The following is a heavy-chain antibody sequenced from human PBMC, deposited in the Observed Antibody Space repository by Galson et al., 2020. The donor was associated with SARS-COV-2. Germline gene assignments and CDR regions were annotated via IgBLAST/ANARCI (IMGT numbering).Heavy chain of an antibody. V-gene: IGHV3-9*01. CDR2: ISWNSGSI. CDR3: ANSPQAAGTHM. J-gene: IGHJ4*02. Sequence: SLKISCAASGFTFDDYAMHWVRQAPGKGLEWVSGISWNSGSIGYADSVKGRFTISRDNAKNSLYLQMNSLRAEDTALYYCANSPQAAGTHMWGQGTLVTVSS. D-gene: IGHD6-13*01. CDR1: GFTFDDYA.